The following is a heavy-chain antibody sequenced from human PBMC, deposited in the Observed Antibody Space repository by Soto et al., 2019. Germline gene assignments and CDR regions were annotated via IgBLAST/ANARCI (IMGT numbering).Heavy chain of an antibody. V-gene: IGHV4-31*03. CDR3: ARRDRSGFSYWLDT. CDR1: GGSISSGDYY. D-gene: IGHD3-22*01. Sequence: SETLSLTCTVSGGSISSGDYYWSWIRQHPGKGLEWIGTIYFSGTTYYDPSLKSRVTISVDTSKNQFSLNLSSVTAADTAVYYCARRDRSGFSYWLDTWGQGTLVTVSS. CDR2: IYFSGTT. J-gene: IGHJ5*02.